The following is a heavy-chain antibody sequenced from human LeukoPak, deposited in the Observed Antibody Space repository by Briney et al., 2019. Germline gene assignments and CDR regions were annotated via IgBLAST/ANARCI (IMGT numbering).Heavy chain of an antibody. CDR3: ARALVDYDSSGYYYVSPGFDI. CDR2: INPNSGGA. CDR1: GYTFTGYY. J-gene: IGHJ3*02. Sequence: ASVKVSCKASGYTFTGYYMHWVRQAPGQGLGWMGWINPNSGGANYAQKFQGRVTMTRDTSISTAYMELSRLRSDDTAVYYCARALVDYDSSGYYYVSPGFDIWGQGTMVTVSS. V-gene: IGHV1-2*02. D-gene: IGHD3-22*01.